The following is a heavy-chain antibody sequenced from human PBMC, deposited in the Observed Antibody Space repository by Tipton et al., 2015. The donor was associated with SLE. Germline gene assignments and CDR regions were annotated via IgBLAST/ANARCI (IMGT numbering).Heavy chain of an antibody. D-gene: IGHD3-9*01. J-gene: IGHJ4*02. Sequence: TLSLTCAVYGGSFSDYYWSWIRQPPGKGLEWIGEINHSESTNYNPSLKSRVTISVDTSKNQFSLKLSSVTAADTAVYYCARGGTLTGYYPNFDYWGQGTLVTVSS. CDR1: GGSFSDYY. CDR2: INHSEST. V-gene: IGHV4-34*01. CDR3: ARGGTLTGYYPNFDY.